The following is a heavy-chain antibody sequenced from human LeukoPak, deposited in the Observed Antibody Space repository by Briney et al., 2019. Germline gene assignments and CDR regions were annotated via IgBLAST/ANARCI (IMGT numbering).Heavy chain of an antibody. CDR1: GGSISSYY. J-gene: IGHJ4*02. V-gene: IGHV4-59*01. Sequence: PSETLSLTCTVSGGSISSYYWSWIRPPRGKGLEGIGYIYYSGSTNYNASITNRVTISVDTSKNQFSLKLSSVTAADTAVYYCAREVGYCSGGSCYSYFDYWGQGTLVTVSS. CDR3: AREVGYCSGGSCYSYFDY. D-gene: IGHD2-15*01. CDR2: IYYSGST.